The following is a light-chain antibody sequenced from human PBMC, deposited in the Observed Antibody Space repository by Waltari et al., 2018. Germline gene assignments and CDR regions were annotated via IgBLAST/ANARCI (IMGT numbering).Light chain of an antibody. V-gene: IGKV2-30*02. CDR1: ESLVHNDGYIY. Sequence: VVLTQSPLFLPVTLGQPASISCRAPESLVHNDGYIYLYWFHQRPGQSPRRLFYKVSNRDFGVPDRFSASGSATDFTLNISRVEADDVGVYFCMQPVRWPPGFGPGTGVDIK. J-gene: IGKJ3*01. CDR2: KVS. CDR3: MQPVRWPPG.